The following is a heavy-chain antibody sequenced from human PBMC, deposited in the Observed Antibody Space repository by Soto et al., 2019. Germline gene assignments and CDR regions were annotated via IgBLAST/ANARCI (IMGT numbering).Heavy chain of an antibody. CDR3: VRIQRSSGWNNWFDP. V-gene: IGHV2-70*04. J-gene: IGHJ5*02. CDR1: GFSLSTSGMR. Sequence: SGPTLVNPTQPLTLTCTFSGFSLSTSGMRVSWIRQPPVKALEWLARIDWDDDKFYSTSLKTRLTISKDTSKNQVLLTMTNVDPVDTATYYCVRIQRSSGWNNWFDPWGQGTLVTVSS. CDR2: IDWDDDK. D-gene: IGHD6-25*01.